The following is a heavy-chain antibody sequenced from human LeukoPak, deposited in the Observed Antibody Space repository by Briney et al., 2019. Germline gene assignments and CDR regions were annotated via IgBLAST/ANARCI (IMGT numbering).Heavy chain of an antibody. CDR1: GFSFSSYE. CDR3: ARGQYCTNGVCTDYWYFDL. CDR2: ISSSGSAI. D-gene: IGHD2-8*01. Sequence: GGSLRLSCAVSGFSFSSYEMNWVRQAPGKGLEWVSYISSSGSAIYSAASVKGRSTISRDNAKNSLYLQMNSLRAEDTAVYYCARGQYCTNGVCTDYWYFDLWGRGTLVTVSS. V-gene: IGHV3-48*03. J-gene: IGHJ2*01.